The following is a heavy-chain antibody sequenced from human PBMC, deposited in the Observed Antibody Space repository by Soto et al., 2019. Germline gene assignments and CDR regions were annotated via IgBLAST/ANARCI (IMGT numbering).Heavy chain of an antibody. D-gene: IGHD3-16*01. CDR1: GFKFSNYA. CDR3: PKDRRAGGNSALYFDF. Sequence: CGSLRLSCAASGFKFSNYAMSWVRQAPGKGLEWVSLISATGGGTYYADSVKGRFTISRDNSHNTLYLQVNSLTAEDTAVYYCPKDRRAGGNSALYFDFWGQGAQGTVSA. CDR2: ISATGGGT. J-gene: IGHJ5*01. V-gene: IGHV3-23*01.